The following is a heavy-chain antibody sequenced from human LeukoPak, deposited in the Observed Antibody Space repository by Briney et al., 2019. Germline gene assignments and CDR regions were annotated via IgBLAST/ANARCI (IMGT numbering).Heavy chain of an antibody. J-gene: IGHJ5*02. CDR1: GIAFSGYS. V-gene: IGHV3-21*01. CDR3: ARDACRGSVGRRFDP. D-gene: IGHD1-26*01. Sequence: GDLRLSCEASGIAFSGYSMNWVRQAPGGSLEWVSSISSSRTYIYYADSLKGRFTVSRDNAKNSLYLQMNGLRAEDTAVYYCARDACRGSVGRRFDPWGQGTRVTVSS. CDR2: ISSSRTYI.